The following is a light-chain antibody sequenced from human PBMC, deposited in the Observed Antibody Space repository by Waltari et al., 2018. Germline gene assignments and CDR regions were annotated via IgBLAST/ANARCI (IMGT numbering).Light chain of an antibody. Sequence: DIQMTQSPSMLSASVGDTVTITCRASHTIRGWLAWYQLKPGLAPKLLIYDASNLGGGVPSRFSGSGFGTNFTLTISSLQPDDFATYYCQQYSSFSTFGLGTKV. V-gene: IGKV1-5*01. CDR3: QQYSSFST. CDR2: DAS. CDR1: HTIRGW. J-gene: IGKJ1*01.